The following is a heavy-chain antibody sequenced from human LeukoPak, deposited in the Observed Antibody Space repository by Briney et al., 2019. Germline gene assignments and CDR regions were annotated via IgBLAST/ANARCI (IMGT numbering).Heavy chain of an antibody. D-gene: IGHD5-12*01. CDR3: ARGGYSGYENFYYYYYYMDV. CDR2: INPNSGGT. V-gene: IGHV1-2*02. Sequence: ASVKVSCKASGYTFTGYYMHWVRQAPGQGLEWMGWINPNSGGTNYAQKFQGRVTMTRDTSISTAYMELSRLRSDDTAVYYCARGGYSGYENFYYYYYYMDVWGKGTTVTISS. J-gene: IGHJ6*03. CDR1: GYTFTGYY.